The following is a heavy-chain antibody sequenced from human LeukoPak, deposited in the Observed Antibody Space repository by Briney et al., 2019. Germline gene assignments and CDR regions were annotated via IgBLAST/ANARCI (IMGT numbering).Heavy chain of an antibody. D-gene: IGHD4-11*01. CDR1: GGTFSSYA. V-gene: IGHV1-69*13. J-gene: IGHJ6*03. CDR2: IIPIFGTA. Sequence: SVKVSFKASGGTFSSYAISWVRQAPGQGLEWMGGIIPIFGTANYAQKFQSRVTITADESTSTAYMELSSLRSEDTAVYYCARYTVTVYYYYYYMDVWGKGTTVTVSS. CDR3: ARYTVTVYYYYYYMDV.